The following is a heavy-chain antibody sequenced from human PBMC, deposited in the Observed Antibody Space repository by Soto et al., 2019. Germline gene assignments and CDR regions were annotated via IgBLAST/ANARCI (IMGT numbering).Heavy chain of an antibody. CDR1: GGSISSSSYY. V-gene: IGHV4-39*01. CDR2: IYYSGST. Sequence: SETLSLTCXVSGGSISSSSYYWGWIRQPPGKGLEWIGSIYYSGSTFYNPSLKSRVTISADTSKNQFSLKLSSVTAADTAVYYCATYPSRWFLKIYFDDWGQGTLVTVSS. CDR3: ATYPSRWFLKIYFDD. J-gene: IGHJ4*02. D-gene: IGHD6-13*01.